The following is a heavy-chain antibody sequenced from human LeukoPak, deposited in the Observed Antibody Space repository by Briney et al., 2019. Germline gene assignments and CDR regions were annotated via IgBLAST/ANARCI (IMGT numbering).Heavy chain of an antibody. D-gene: IGHD3-10*01. CDR2: IQYDGTNK. CDR1: GFTFSSYG. CDR3: VSMVRGIGY. V-gene: IGHV3-30*02. J-gene: IGHJ4*02. Sequence: GGSLRLSCAASGFTFSSYGMHWVRQAPGKGLEWVAFIQYDGTNKYYADSVKGRFTISRDNSKNSLYLQMNSLRAEDTAVYYCVSMVRGIGYWGQGTLVTVSS.